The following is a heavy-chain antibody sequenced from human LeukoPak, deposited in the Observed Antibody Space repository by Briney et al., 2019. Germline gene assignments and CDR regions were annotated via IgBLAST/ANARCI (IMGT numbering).Heavy chain of an antibody. CDR3: ARLEYYYVSGNYYKLFDY. J-gene: IGHJ4*02. D-gene: IGHD3-10*01. V-gene: IGHV3-48*02. CDR1: GFTFSSYN. CDR2: ISSSGSTI. Sequence: PGGSLRLSCAASGFTFSSYNMNWVRQVPGKGLEWVSDISSSGSTIYFADSVKGRFTISRDNAKNSLYLQMNSLRDEDTAVYYCARLEYYYVSGNYYKLFDYWGQGTLVTVCS.